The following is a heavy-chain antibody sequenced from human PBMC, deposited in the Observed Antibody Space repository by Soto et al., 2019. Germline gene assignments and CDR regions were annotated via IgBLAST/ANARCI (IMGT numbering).Heavy chain of an antibody. CDR1: GFSIYNFA. CDR2: TSYDGSNE. J-gene: IGHJ4*02. D-gene: IGHD3-10*01. V-gene: IGHV3-30-3*01. Sequence: GGSLRLSCAASGFSIYNFAVHWVRQAPGKGLEWVAVTSYDGSNEFYADSVKGRFTISRDNSKNTVYLQIHSLRVEDTAIYYCARDPYLWFAESNEGGSLDYWGQGTLVTVSS. CDR3: ARDPYLWFAESNEGGSLDY.